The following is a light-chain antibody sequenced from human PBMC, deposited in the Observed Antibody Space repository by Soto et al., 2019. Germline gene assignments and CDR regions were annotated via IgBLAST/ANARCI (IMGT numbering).Light chain of an antibody. Sequence: HSVLTQPPSASGPPGQRVTISCSGSNSNIGRNTVNWYQQVPGTAPKVLIYNNNQRPSGVPDRFSGSKSGTAASLAISGLRSEDEADYYCAVWDDSLHGVFGGGTKLTVL. CDR1: NSNIGRNT. CDR3: AVWDDSLHGV. V-gene: IGLV1-44*01. J-gene: IGLJ3*02. CDR2: NNN.